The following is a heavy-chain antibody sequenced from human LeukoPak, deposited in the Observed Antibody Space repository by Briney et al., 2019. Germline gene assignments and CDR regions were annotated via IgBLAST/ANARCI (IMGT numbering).Heavy chain of an antibody. CDR3: AKDPRYFDWLLLDDEARDY. CDR1: GFTFSSYA. Sequence: HPGGSLRLSCAASGFTFSSYAMSWVRQAPGKGLEWVSAISGSGGSTYYADSVKGRFTISRDNSKNTLYLQMNSLRAEDTAVYYCAKDPRYFDWLLLDDEARDYWGQGTLVTVSS. D-gene: IGHD3-9*01. CDR2: ISGSGGST. J-gene: IGHJ4*02. V-gene: IGHV3-23*01.